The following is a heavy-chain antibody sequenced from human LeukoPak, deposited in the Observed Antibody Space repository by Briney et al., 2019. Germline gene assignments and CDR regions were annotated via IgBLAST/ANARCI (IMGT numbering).Heavy chain of an antibody. D-gene: IGHD1-26*01. J-gene: IGHJ4*02. CDR3: ARASGSYHYDY. CDR1: GGSISSSSYY. Sequence: SETLSLTCTVPGGSISSSSYYWGWIRQPPGKGLEWIGSIYYSGSTYYNPSLKSRVTISVDTSKNQFSLKLSSVTAADTAVYYCARASGSYHYDYWGQGTLVTVSS. CDR2: IYYSGST. V-gene: IGHV4-39*07.